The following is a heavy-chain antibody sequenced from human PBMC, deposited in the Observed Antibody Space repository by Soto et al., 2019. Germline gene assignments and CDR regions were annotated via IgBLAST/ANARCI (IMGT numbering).Heavy chain of an antibody. D-gene: IGHD2-15*01. V-gene: IGHV4-34*01. CDR3: ARVRRSPAAAARAHLSAVFDP. CDR2: INHSGST. J-gene: IGHJ5*02. Sequence: QVQLQQWGAGLLKPSETLSLTCAVYGGSFSGYYWSWIRQPPGKGLEWIGEINHSGSTNYNPSLKSRPPKSGDTSKNQFPLQLRSGTAADTAVYYCARVRRSPAAAARAHLSAVFDPWGQGTLVTVSS. CDR1: GGSFSGYY.